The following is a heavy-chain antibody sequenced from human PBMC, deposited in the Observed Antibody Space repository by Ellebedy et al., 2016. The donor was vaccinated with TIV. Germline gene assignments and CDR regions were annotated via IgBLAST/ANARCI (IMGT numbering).Heavy chain of an antibody. D-gene: IGHD3-22*01. CDR3: ARHTYHSSGFLTGLYFQQ. V-gene: IGHV4-59*08. CDR2: ISYRRST. J-gene: IGHJ1*01. Sequence: MPGGSLTLSCIVSGDSMSIYDWSWIRQPPGTGLEWIGHISYRRSTNYNPSLRSRVTISVDTSKNQFSLTLSSVTAADTADYYCARHTYHSSGFLTGLYFQQWGQGTLVTVSS. CDR1: GDSMSIYD.